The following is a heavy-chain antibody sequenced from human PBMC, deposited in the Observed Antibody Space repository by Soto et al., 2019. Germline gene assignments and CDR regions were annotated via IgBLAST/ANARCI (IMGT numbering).Heavy chain of an antibody. V-gene: IGHV3-21*01. CDR1: GFTFSRYS. J-gene: IGHJ6*03. Sequence: GGSLRLSCAASGFTFSRYSMNWVRQAPGKGLEWVSSISSSSSYIYYADSVKGRFTISRDNAKNSLYLQMNSLRAEDTAVYYCARGDYGDYGSSYYYYMDVWGKGTTVTVSS. D-gene: IGHD4-17*01. CDR2: ISSSSSYI. CDR3: ARGDYGDYGSSYYYYMDV.